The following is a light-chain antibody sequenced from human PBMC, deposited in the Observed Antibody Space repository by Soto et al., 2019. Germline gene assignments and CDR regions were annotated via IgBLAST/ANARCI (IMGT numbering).Light chain of an antibody. CDR3: SSYAGNNNYV. J-gene: IGLJ1*01. Sequence: QSALTQPASVSGSPGQSITISCTGSSSDVGGYNYVSWYQQHPGKAPKLMIYEVSNRPSGISNRFSGSKSGNTASLTLSGLQAEDEADYYCSSYAGNNNYVFGTGTKLTVL. CDR2: EVS. CDR1: SSDVGGYNY. V-gene: IGLV2-14*01.